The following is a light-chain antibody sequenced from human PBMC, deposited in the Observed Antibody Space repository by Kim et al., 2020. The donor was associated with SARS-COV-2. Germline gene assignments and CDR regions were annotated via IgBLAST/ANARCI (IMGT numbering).Light chain of an antibody. CDR3: QQYCSAPLT. V-gene: IGKV4-1*01. CDR2: GAS. J-gene: IGKJ4*01. Sequence: ATINCKSSQTLLSSSNNKNFLAWFQQKAGQPPKLLIYGASTRESGVPDRFSGSGSGTDFTLTISSLQAEDVAVYYCQQYCSAPLTFGGGTKVDIK. CDR1: QTLLSSSNNKNF.